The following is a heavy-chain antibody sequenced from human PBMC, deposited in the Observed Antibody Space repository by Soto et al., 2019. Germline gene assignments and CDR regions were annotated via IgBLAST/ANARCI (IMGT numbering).Heavy chain of an antibody. D-gene: IGHD4-4*01. CDR2: ISSSSSTI. Sequence: GGSLRLSCAASGFTFSSYSMNWVRQAPGKGLEWVSYISSSSSTIYYADSVKGRFTISRDNAKNSLYLQMNSLRAEDTAVYYCARQMQVTTSVGIYYYYYMDVWGKGTTVTVSS. CDR3: ARQMQVTTSVGIYYYYYMDV. J-gene: IGHJ6*03. CDR1: GFTFSSYS. V-gene: IGHV3-48*01.